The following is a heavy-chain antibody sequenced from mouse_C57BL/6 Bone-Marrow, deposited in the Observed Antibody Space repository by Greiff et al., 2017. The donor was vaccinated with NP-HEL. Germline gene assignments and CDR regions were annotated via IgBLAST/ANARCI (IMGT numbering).Heavy chain of an antibody. CDR1: GFNIKDDY. V-gene: IGHV14-4*01. Sequence: EVKLMESGAELVRPGASVKLSCTASGFNIKDDYMHWVKQRPEQGLEWIGWIDPENGDTEYASKFQGKATITADTSSNTAYLQLSSLTSEDTAVYYCTTGISFAYWGQGTLVTVSA. CDR3: TTGISFAY. J-gene: IGHJ3*01. CDR2: IDPENGDT.